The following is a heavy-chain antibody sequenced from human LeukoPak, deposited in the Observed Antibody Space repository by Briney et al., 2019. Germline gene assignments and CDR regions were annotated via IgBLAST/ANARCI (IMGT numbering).Heavy chain of an antibody. Sequence: SDTLSLTCTVSGGSLSSYYWSWIRQPPGTGREWIGRVYTSGSTNYNPSLKSRVTMSVETSKNQFSLKRSSVTVADTAVYYCASSGSYALMDYWGQGTLVTVSS. CDR2: VYTSGST. CDR3: ASSGSYALMDY. CDR1: GGSLSSYY. V-gene: IGHV4-4*07. D-gene: IGHD1-26*01. J-gene: IGHJ4*02.